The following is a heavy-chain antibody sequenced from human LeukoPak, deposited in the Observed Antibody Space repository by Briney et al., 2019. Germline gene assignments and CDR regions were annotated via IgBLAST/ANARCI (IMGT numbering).Heavy chain of an antibody. J-gene: IGHJ4*02. V-gene: IGHV1-2*02. CDR2: IDPNSGDT. Sequence: GASVKVSCKASGYNFTGYFIHWVRQAPGQGLEWMGCIDPNSGDTKYAQKFQGRVSMPRDTSTRTAYMELSRLRSDDTAVYYCARSSGSYWGQGTLVTVSS. D-gene: IGHD3-10*01. CDR1: GYNFTGYF. CDR3: ARSSGSY.